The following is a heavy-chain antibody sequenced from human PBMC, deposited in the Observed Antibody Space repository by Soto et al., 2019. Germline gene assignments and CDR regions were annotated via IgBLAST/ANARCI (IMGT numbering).Heavy chain of an antibody. Sequence: SETLSLTCTVSDDFISSYYWNWIRQPAGKGLEWIGRVSTNGATNYIPSLESRVIMSVDTSKNQFSLKLTSVTAADTAVYFCARADYEILTGSYAMDVWGQGTTVTVSS. V-gene: IGHV4-4*07. CDR3: ARADYEILTGSYAMDV. CDR2: VSTNGAT. J-gene: IGHJ6*02. CDR1: DDFISSYY. D-gene: IGHD3-9*01.